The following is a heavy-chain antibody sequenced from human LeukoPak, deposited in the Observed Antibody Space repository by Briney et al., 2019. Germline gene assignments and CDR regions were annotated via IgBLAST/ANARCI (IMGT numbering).Heavy chain of an antibody. V-gene: IGHV3-48*03. CDR2: ISSSGSTI. CDR3: ARDRYNWNGDFDY. Sequence: GGSLRLSCAASGFTFSSYEMNWVRQAPGKGLEWVSYISSSGSTIYYADSVKGRFTISRDNSKNTLYLQMNSLRAEDTAVYYCARDRYNWNGDFDYWGQGTLVTVSS. D-gene: IGHD1-20*01. CDR1: GFTFSSYE. J-gene: IGHJ4*02.